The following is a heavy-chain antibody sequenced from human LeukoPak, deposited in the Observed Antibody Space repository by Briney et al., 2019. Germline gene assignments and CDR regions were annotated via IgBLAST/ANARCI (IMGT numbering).Heavy chain of an antibody. CDR2: INHSGST. J-gene: IGHJ4*02. CDR1: GGSISSSSYY. D-gene: IGHD3-3*01. Sequence: KPSETLSLTCTVSGGSISSSSYYWSWIRQPPGKGLEWIGEINHSGSTNYNPSLKSRVTISVDTSKNQFSLKLSSVTAADTAVYYCARLPKTYDFWNHYYAYWGQGTLVTVSS. CDR3: ARLPKTYDFWNHYYAY. V-gene: IGHV4-39*07.